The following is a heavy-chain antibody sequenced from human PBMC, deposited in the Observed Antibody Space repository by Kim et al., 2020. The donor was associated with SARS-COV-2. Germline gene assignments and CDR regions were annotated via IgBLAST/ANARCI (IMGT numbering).Heavy chain of an antibody. V-gene: IGHV4-39*07. J-gene: IGHJ4*01. CDR1: GGSISSSSYY. CDR2: IYYSGST. CDR3: ARVPYYYGSGSYPEY. D-gene: IGHD3-10*01. Sequence: SETLSLTCTVSGGSISSSSYYWGWIRQPPGMGLEWIVSIYYSGSTYYNPSLKSRVTISVDTSKNQFSLKLSSVTAADTAVYYCARVPYYYGSGSYPEYWG.